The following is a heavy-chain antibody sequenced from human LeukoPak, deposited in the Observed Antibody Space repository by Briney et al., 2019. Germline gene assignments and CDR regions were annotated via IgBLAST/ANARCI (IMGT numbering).Heavy chain of an antibody. CDR3: ATLVDPPYYFAY. CDR2: ISTYTGNT. J-gene: IGHJ4*02. CDR1: GYTFTSYD. V-gene: IGHV1-18*01. D-gene: IGHD5-24*01. Sequence: GASVKVSCKASGYTFTSYDISWVRQAPGQGLEWMGRISTYTGNTNYAQNVQGSLTMTTDTSTTTVYMELRRLRSDDTAVYYCATLVDPPYYFAYWGQGTLVAVSS.